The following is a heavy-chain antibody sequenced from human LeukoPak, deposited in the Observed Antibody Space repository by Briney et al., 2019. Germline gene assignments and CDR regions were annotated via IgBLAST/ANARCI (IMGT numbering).Heavy chain of an antibody. CDR3: SSKILTGYYMGYFDY. Sequence: GGSLRLSCAASGFTFSSYAMSWVRQAPGKGLEWVSAISGSGGSTYYADSVKGRFTISRDNSKNTPYLRMNSLRAEDTAVYYCSSKILTGYYMGYFDYWGQGTLVTVSS. J-gene: IGHJ4*02. V-gene: IGHV3-23*01. CDR2: ISGSGGST. CDR1: GFTFSSYA. D-gene: IGHD3-9*01.